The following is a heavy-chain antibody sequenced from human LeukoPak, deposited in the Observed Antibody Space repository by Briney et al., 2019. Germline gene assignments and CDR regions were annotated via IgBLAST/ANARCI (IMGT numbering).Heavy chain of an antibody. CDR2: IYYSGST. D-gene: IGHD3-10*01. CDR3: ARVREIYYYGSGSPNAFDI. CDR1: GGSISSYY. J-gene: IGHJ3*02. V-gene: IGHV4-59*01. Sequence: PSETLSLTCTVSGGSISSYYWSWIPQPPGKGLEWIGYIYYSGSTNYNPSLKSRVTISVDTSKNQFSLKLSSVTAADTAVYYCARVREIYYYGSGSPNAFDIWGQETMVTVSS.